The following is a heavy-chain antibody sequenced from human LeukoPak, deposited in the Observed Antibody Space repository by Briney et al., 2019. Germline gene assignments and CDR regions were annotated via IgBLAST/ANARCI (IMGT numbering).Heavy chain of an antibody. D-gene: IGHD3-3*01. V-gene: IGHV4-59*01. CDR3: ARAADYDFWSGYASSYNWFDP. J-gene: IGHJ5*02. Sequence: SETLSLTCTVSGGSISNYYWSWIRQPPGKGLEWIGYIYYTGITNYNPSLKSRVTISVDTSKNQFSLKLSSVTAADTAVYYCARAADYDFWSGYASSYNWFDPWGQGTLVTVSS. CDR2: IYYTGIT. CDR1: GGSISNYY.